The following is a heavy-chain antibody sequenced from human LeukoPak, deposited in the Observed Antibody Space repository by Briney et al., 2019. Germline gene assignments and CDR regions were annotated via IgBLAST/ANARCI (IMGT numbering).Heavy chain of an antibody. V-gene: IGHV1-18*04. CDR1: GYTFTGYY. CDR2: ISAYNGNT. D-gene: IGHD3-22*01. Sequence: ASVKVSCKASGYTFTGYYMHWVRQAPGQGLEWMGWISAYNGNTNYAQKLQDRVTMTTDTSTSTAYMELRSLRSDDTAVYYCARDRVVVIQEENDAFDIWGQGTMVTVSS. CDR3: ARDRVVVIQEENDAFDI. J-gene: IGHJ3*02.